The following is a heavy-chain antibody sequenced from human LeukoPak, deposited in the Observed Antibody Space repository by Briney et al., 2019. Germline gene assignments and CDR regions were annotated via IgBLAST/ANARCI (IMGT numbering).Heavy chain of an antibody. CDR1: GFTFSSYG. V-gene: IGHV3-23*01. Sequence: GGTLRLSCAASGFTFSSYGMNWVRQAPGKGLEWVSGISGSGGRTYYADSVKGRFTISRDNSKNTLYLQMNSLRAEDTAIYYCAKDGGGYYTWAFDYWGQGTLVTVSS. J-gene: IGHJ4*02. D-gene: IGHD3-22*01. CDR2: ISGSGGRT. CDR3: AKDGGGYYTWAFDY.